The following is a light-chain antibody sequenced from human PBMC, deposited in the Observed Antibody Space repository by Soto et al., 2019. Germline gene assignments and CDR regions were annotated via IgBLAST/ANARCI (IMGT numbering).Light chain of an antibody. CDR2: KAS. J-gene: IGKJ1*01. V-gene: IGKV1-5*03. CDR3: QQSGDTPPWT. Sequence: DIQMTQSPSTLSASVGDRVTITCRASQSISVWLAWYQQKAGKAPNLLIYKASRLESGVPSRFSGSGSGTEFTLTITSLQPEDFATYYCQQSGDTPPWTFGQGTKVDI. CDR1: QSISVW.